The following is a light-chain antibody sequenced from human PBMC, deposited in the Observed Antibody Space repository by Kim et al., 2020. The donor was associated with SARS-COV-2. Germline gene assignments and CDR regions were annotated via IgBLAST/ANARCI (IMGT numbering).Light chain of an antibody. CDR1: SSDVDGYNY. CDR2: DVS. CDR3: CSYAGSYTYV. Sequence: GQSVTASCTGTSSDVDGYNYVSWYQQHPGKAPKLMIYDVSERPSGVPDRFSGSKSGNTASLTISGLQAEDEADYYCCSYAGSYTYVFGTGTKVTVL. J-gene: IGLJ1*01. V-gene: IGLV2-11*01.